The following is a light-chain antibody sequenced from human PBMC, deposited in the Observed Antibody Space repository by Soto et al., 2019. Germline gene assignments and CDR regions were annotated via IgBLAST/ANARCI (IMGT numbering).Light chain of an antibody. Sequence: EIVMTQSPATLSVSPGERATLSCRASQSLSNNLAWYQQKVGLAPRLLVYHASTRATGIPARFSVGGSGTDFTLTINSLQSEDFAVYYCQQYNRLPLTFGGGTKVEIK. CDR2: HAS. J-gene: IGKJ4*01. V-gene: IGKV3-15*01. CDR3: QQYNRLPLT. CDR1: QSLSNN.